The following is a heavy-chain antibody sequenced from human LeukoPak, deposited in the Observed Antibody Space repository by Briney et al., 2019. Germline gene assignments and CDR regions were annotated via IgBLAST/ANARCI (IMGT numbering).Heavy chain of an antibody. V-gene: IGHV4-38-2*02. J-gene: IGHJ4*02. CDR2: IYHSGST. Sequence: SETLSLTCTVSGYSISSGYYWGWIRQPPGKGLEWIGSIYHSGSTYYNPSLKSRVTISVDASKNQFSLKLSSVTAADTAVYYCARGRTSGYSSGWYVDYWGQGTLVTVSS. CDR3: ARGRTSGYSSGWYVDY. D-gene: IGHD6-19*01. CDR1: GYSISSGYY.